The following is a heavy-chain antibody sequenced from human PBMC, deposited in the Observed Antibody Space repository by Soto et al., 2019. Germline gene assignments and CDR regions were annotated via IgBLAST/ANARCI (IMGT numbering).Heavy chain of an antibody. J-gene: IGHJ4*02. CDR1: GFTFSSYA. CDR3: AKATGTTLY. V-gene: IGHV3-23*01. Sequence: EVQLLVSGGGLVQPGGSLRLSCEASGFTFSSYAMTWGRQAPGKGLEWVSASGSGGRAFYSDSVKGRFTISRDNSRNTLYLQLHSLRVDATAVYFCAKATGTTLYWGQGTLVTVSS. CDR2: SGSGGRA. D-gene: IGHD1-1*01.